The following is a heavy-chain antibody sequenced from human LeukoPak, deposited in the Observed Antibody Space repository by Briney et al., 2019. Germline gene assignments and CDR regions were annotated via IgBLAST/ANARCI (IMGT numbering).Heavy chain of an antibody. CDR3: ARGYSSGWYYFDY. D-gene: IGHD6-19*01. CDR1: GYTFTGYY. V-gene: IGHV1-2*02. CDR2: INPNSGGT. J-gene: IGHJ4*02. Sequence: GASVKVSCKASGYTFTGYYMHWVRQAPGQGLEWMGWINPNSGGTNYAQKFQGRVTMTRDTSISTAYMELSGLRSDDTAVYYCARGYSSGWYYFDYWGQGTLVTVSS.